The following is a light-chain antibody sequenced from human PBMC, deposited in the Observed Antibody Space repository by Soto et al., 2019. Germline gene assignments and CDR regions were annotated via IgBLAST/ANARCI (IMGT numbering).Light chain of an antibody. CDR3: CSYAGSNTYV. Sequence: QSALTQPVSVAGSPGQSIIISCTGTSSDVGNYNLVSWYQQYPGKAPKVMIYEGSKRPSGVSNRFSGSKSGNTASLTISGLQAEDEADYYCCSYAGSNTYVFGTGTKLTVI. J-gene: IGLJ1*01. CDR1: SSDVGNYNL. V-gene: IGLV2-23*01. CDR2: EGS.